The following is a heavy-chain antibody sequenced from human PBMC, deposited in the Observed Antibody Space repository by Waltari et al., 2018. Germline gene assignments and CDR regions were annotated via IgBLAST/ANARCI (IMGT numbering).Heavy chain of an antibody. V-gene: IGHV4-61*02. CDR3: ASFREYYDSSGNYFGAFDT. CDR2: VYSAGNT. CDR1: CVSISSGGYF. D-gene: IGHD3-22*01. Sequence: QVQLQESGPGLVKPSQTLSLTCHVSCVSISSGGYFWSWFRPPPGKGLEWIGRVYSAGNTDYNPSLKSRATVSVDTSKNQFFLRLTFMAAADAAVYYCASFREYYDSSGNYFGAFDTWGQGTKVTVSS. J-gene: IGHJ3*02.